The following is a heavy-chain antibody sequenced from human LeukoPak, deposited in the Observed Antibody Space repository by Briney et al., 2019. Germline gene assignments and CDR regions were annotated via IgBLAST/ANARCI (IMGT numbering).Heavy chain of an antibody. D-gene: IGHD6-19*01. J-gene: IGHJ1*01. CDR2: IYYSGST. CDR1: GGSISSSSYY. Sequence: KPSETLSLTCTVSGGSISSSSYYWGWIRQPPGKGLEWIGSIYYSGSTYYNPSLKSRVTISVDTSKNQFSLKLSSVTAADTAVYYCARDLGGVAVAGTDFQHWGQGTLVTVSS. V-gene: IGHV4-39*07. CDR3: ARDLGGVAVAGTDFQH.